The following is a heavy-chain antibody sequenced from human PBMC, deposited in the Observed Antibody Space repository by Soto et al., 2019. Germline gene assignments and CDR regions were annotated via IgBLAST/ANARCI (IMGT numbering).Heavy chain of an antibody. D-gene: IGHD6-6*01. V-gene: IGHV4-59*01. Sequence: PSETLSLTCTVSGGSISSYYWSWIRQPPGKGPEWIGYIYYSGSTNYNPSLKSRVTISVDTSKNQFSLKLSSVTAADTAVYYCARSKSGWLLYSSSSSWFDPWGQGTLVTVSS. CDR2: IYYSGST. CDR3: ARSKSGWLLYSSSSSWFDP. J-gene: IGHJ5*02. CDR1: GGSISSYY.